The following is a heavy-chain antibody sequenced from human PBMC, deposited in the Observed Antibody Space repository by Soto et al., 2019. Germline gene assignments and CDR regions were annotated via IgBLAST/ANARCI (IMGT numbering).Heavy chain of an antibody. V-gene: IGHV4-30-4*01. Sequence: QVQLQESGPGLVKPSQPLSLTCTVSGGSISSGNYYWSWIRQPPGKGLEWIGFISYSGTTHYSASLRSRVSISVDTSKNQFALYLSSVTASDTAVYYCATMGTPVTGLYYFDYWGQGTMVTVSS. CDR1: GGSISSGNYY. CDR3: ATMGTPVTGLYYFDY. CDR2: ISYSGTT. J-gene: IGHJ4*02. D-gene: IGHD1-7*01.